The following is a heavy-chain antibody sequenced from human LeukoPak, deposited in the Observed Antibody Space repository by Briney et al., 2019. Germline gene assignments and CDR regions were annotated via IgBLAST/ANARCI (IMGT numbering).Heavy chain of an antibody. Sequence: PGGSLRLSCAASGFTFSSYGMDWVRQAPGKGLERVAFIRYDGSNKYYAASVKGRFTISRDNSKNTLYLQMNSLRAEDTAVYYCAKDRGSLFDYWGQGTLVTVSS. CDR3: AKDRGSLFDY. D-gene: IGHD5-12*01. V-gene: IGHV3-30*02. CDR1: GFTFSSYG. J-gene: IGHJ4*02. CDR2: IRYDGSNK.